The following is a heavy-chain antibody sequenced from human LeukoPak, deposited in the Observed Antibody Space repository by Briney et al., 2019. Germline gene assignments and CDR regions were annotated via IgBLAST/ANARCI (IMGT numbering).Heavy chain of an antibody. J-gene: IGHJ4*02. V-gene: IGHV3-30*02. CDR3: AKDLDSSGWFPDY. Sequence: GGSLRLSCAASGFTFSSYGMHWVRQAPGKGLEWVAFIRYDGSNKYYADSVKGRFIISRDNSKNTLYLQMNSLRAEDTAVYYCAKDLDSSGWFPDYWGQGTLVTVSS. CDR2: IRYDGSNK. D-gene: IGHD6-19*01. CDR1: GFTFSSYG.